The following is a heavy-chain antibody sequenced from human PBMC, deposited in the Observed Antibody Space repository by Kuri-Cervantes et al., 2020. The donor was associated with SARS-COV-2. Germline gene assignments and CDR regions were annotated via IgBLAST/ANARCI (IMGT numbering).Heavy chain of an antibody. CDR1: GFTFSSYS. CDR3: ARDPSQGRADI. CDR2: TSSSSSYI. V-gene: IGHV3-21*01. J-gene: IGHJ3*02. Sequence: GESLKISCAASGFTFSSYSMNWVRQAPGKGLEWVSSTSSSSSYIYYADSVRGRFTISRDNAKNSLYLQMNSLRAEDTAVYYCARDPSQGRADIWGQGTMVTVSS.